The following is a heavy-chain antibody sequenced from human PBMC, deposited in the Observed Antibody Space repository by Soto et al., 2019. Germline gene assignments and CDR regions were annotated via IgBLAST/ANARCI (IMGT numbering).Heavy chain of an antibody. Sequence: GESLKISCKGSGYSFTSYWISWVRRMPGNGLEWMGRIDPSDSYTNYSPSFQGHVTISADKSISTAYLQWSSLKASDTAMYYCARFDYYDSSGYSDDFDYWGQGTLVTVSS. CDR1: GYSFTSYW. D-gene: IGHD3-22*01. V-gene: IGHV5-10-1*01. CDR2: IDPSDSYT. J-gene: IGHJ4*02. CDR3: ARFDYYDSSGYSDDFDY.